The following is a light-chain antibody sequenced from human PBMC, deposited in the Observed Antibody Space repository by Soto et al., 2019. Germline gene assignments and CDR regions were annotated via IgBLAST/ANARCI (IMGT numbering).Light chain of an antibody. J-gene: IGKJ4*01. CDR3: HQRSNWPST. CDR2: DAS. V-gene: IGKV3-11*01. Sequence: EIVLTQSPATLSLSPGERATLSCRASQSVSRYLAWYQQKPGQAPRLLIYDASNRATGIPARFSGSGSGTDFTLTITSVEPEDFPVYYGHQRSNWPSTFGGGTKVEIK. CDR1: QSVSRY.